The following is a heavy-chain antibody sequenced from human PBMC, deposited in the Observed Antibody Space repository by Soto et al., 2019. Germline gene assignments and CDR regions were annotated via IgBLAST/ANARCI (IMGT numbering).Heavy chain of an antibody. CDR1: GGTFSSYA. J-gene: IGHJ5*02. V-gene: IGHV1-69*13. D-gene: IGHD1-26*01. CDR3: AREVIGGSYLNWFDP. CDR2: IIPIFGTA. Sequence: GASVKVSCTASGGTFSSYAISWVRQAHGQGLEWMGGIIPIFGTANYAQKFQGRVTITADESTSTAYMELSSLRSEDTAVYYCAREVIGGSYLNWFDPWGQGTLVTVSS.